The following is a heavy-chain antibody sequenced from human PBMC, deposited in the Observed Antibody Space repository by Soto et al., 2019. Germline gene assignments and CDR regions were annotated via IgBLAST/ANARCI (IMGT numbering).Heavy chain of an antibody. V-gene: IGHV5-51*01. J-gene: IGHJ3*02. D-gene: IGHD6-13*01. Sequence: GESLKISCKGSGYSFTSYWIGWVRQMPGKGLEWMGIIYPGDSDTRYSPSFQGQVTISADKSISTAYLQWSSLKASDTAMYYCARPTAGISAAAGTDAFDIWGQGTMVTVSS. CDR3: ARPTAGISAAAGTDAFDI. CDR1: GYSFTSYW. CDR2: IYPGDSDT.